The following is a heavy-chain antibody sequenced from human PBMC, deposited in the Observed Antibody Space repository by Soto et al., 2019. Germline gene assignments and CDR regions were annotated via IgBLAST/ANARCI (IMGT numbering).Heavy chain of an antibody. V-gene: IGHV3-23*01. Sequence: PGGSLRLSCAASGFTFSSYAMSWVRQAPGKGLEWVSAISGSGGSTYYADSVKGRFTTSRDNSKNTLYLQMNSLRAEDTAVYYCAKDFTAARRDYYYGMDVWGQGTTVTVSS. CDR1: GFTFSSYA. CDR3: AKDFTAARRDYYYGMDV. D-gene: IGHD6-6*01. J-gene: IGHJ6*02. CDR2: ISGSGGST.